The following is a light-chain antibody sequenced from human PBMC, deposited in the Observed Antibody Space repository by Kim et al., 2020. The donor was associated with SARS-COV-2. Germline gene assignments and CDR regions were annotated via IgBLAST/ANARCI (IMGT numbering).Light chain of an antibody. Sequence: GKRGTMSCCGSSSKGGGEVVKWYQQRPGKAHKGVSYNEKQRPSGVPERCAGSRAGTSASRAISGLQSEDEADYYCATWDVSLNGWVLGGGTQLTVL. J-gene: IGLJ3*02. V-gene: IGLV1-44*01. CDR1: SSKGGGEV. CDR3: ATWDVSLNGWV. CDR2: NEK.